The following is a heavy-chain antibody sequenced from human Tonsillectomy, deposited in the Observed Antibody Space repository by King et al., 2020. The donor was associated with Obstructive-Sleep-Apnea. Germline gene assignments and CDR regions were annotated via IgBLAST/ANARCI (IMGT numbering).Heavy chain of an antibody. Sequence: VQLQESGPGLVKPSQTLSLTCTVSGASISSGDYYWSWIRQPPGKGLEWVAYIFYSGSTYSNPSLKSRVTISIDTSKNQFSLELNSVTAADTAVYYCAREYHVSGTYYGYWFDPWGQGTLVTVSS. CDR3: AREYHVSGTYYGYWFDP. D-gene: IGHD3-10*01. CDR1: GASISSGDYY. CDR2: IFYSGST. V-gene: IGHV4-30-4*01. J-gene: IGHJ5*02.